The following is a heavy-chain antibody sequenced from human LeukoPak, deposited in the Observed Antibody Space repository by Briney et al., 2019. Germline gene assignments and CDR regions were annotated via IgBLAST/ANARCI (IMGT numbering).Heavy chain of an antibody. Sequence: PGGSLRLSCAASGFTFTSYSMNWVRQAPGKGLEWGTTISGGGGSTYYADSVKGRFAISRDNSKNTLYLQVNSLRAEDTAVYCCAKGGKWDVTPFDYWGQGTLVTVSS. V-gene: IGHV3-23*01. CDR1: GFTFTSYS. J-gene: IGHJ4*02. CDR2: ISGGGGST. CDR3: AKGGKWDVTPFDY. D-gene: IGHD1-26*01.